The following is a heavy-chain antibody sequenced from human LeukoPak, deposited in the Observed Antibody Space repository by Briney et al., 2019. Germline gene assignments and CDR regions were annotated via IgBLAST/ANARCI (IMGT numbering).Heavy chain of an antibody. D-gene: IGHD4-11*01. Sequence: SVKVSCKSSGGTFSSYAISWLRQAPGQGLEWMGRIIPILGIANYAQKFQGRVTITADKSTSTAYMELSSLRSEDTAVYYCARTLQAWYFDYWGQGTLVTVSS. CDR3: ARTLQAWYFDY. CDR1: GGTFSSYA. J-gene: IGHJ4*02. CDR2: IIPILGIA. V-gene: IGHV1-69*04.